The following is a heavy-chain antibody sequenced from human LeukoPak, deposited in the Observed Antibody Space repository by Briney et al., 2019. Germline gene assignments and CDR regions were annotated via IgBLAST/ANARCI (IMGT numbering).Heavy chain of an antibody. CDR2: ISGSGGST. CDR1: GFTFSSYA. CDR3: AKGDFWSGYLVTHPNNWFDP. D-gene: IGHD3-3*01. Sequence: GGSLRLSCAASGFTFSSYAMSWVRQAPGKGLEWVSAISGSGGSTYYADSVKGRFTISRDNSKNTLYLQMNSLRAEDTAVYYCAKGDFWSGYLVTHPNNWFDPWGQGTLVTVSS. J-gene: IGHJ5*02. V-gene: IGHV3-23*01.